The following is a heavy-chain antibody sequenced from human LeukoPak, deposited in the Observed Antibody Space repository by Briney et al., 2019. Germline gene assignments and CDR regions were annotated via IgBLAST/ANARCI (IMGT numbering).Heavy chain of an antibody. Sequence: PSETLSLTCTVSGGSISSYYWSWIRQPPGKGLGWIAYIYYSGSTDYNPSLKSRVTISLDTSKNQFSLKLSSVTAADTAVYYCARQVGIPAAYDYWGQGTLVTVSS. CDR2: IYYSGST. D-gene: IGHD2-2*01. V-gene: IGHV4-59*08. J-gene: IGHJ4*02. CDR3: ARQVGIPAAYDY. CDR1: GGSISSYY.